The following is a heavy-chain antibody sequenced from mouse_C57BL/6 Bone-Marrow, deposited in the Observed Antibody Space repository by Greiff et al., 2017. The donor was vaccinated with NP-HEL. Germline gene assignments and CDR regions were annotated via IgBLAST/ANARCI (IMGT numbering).Heavy chain of an antibody. CDR2: IYPRSGNT. CDR3: ASSLSLWLHKACCFGY. Sequence: VQLQQSGAELARPGASVKLSCKASGYTFTSYGISWVKQSTGQGLEWIGEIYPRSGNTYYNEKFKGKATLTADKSSSTAYMELRSLTSEDSAVYFCASSLSLWLHKACCFGYWGQGTTLTVSS. V-gene: IGHV1-81*01. J-gene: IGHJ2*01. D-gene: IGHD2-2*01. CDR1: GYTFTSYG.